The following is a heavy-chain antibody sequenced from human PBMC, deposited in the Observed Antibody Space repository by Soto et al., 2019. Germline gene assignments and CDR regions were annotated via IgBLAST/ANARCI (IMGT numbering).Heavy chain of an antibody. CDR3: ASPPDV. CDR1: GFTFRGYE. V-gene: IGHV3-48*03. J-gene: IGHJ6*02. CDR2: ITSSGDSI. Sequence: MRLSCAASGFTFRGYELYWVRQTPGKGPEWVSYITSSGDSIVYADSVKGRFTISRDNANSSLFLQMNSLRVEDTAVYYCASPPDVWGQGTTVTVSS.